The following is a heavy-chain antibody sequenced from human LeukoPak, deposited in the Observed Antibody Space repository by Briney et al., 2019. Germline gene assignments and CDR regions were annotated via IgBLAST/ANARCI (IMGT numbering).Heavy chain of an antibody. D-gene: IGHD3-22*01. Sequence: SETLSLTCAVYGGSFSGYYWSWIRQPPGKGLEWIGEINHSGSTNYNPSLKNRVTISVDTSKNQFSLKLSSVTAADTAVYYCARGRYYYDSSGLNWFDPWGQGTLVTVSS. CDR1: GGSFSGYY. CDR3: ARGRYYYDSSGLNWFDP. V-gene: IGHV4-34*01. J-gene: IGHJ5*02. CDR2: INHSGST.